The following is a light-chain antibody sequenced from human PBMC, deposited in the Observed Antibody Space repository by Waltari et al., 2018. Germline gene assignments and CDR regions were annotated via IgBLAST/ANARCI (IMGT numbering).Light chain of an antibody. Sequence: DVMVMLSPLSLPITPGQSASMTCRSSQSLLSVDGNTYSSWFLLKPGQPPRRLIYKVSKRDTGVPDRFSGSGAGTDFTLKISKVEAGDVGVYSCMRGTHFPWTFGQGTKVEIK. CDR3: MRGTHFPWT. CDR2: KVS. J-gene: IGKJ1*01. V-gene: IGKV2-30*01. CDR1: QSLLSVDGNTY.